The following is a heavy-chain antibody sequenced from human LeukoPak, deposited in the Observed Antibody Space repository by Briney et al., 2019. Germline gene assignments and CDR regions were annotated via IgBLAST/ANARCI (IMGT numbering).Heavy chain of an antibody. CDR2: IYYSGST. CDR1: GGSVSSGSYY. CDR3: ARDIDY. J-gene: IGHJ4*02. Sequence: SETLSLTCTVPGGSVSSGSYYWSWIRQPPGKGLEWIGYIYYSGSTNYNPSLKSRVTISVDTSKNQFSLKLSSVTAADTAVYYCARDIDYWGQGTLVTVSS. V-gene: IGHV4-61*01.